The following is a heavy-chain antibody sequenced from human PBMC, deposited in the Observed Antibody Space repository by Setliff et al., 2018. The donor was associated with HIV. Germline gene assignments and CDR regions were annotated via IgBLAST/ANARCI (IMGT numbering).Heavy chain of an antibody. CDR1: GASISSSSHH. CDR2: IYYTGST. Sequence: LSLTCTVSGASISSSSHHWAWIRQPPGKGLEYIGNIYYTGSTHHNPSLESRVATSVDTSKNQFSLKLSSVTAADTAVYYCARIVRWELVATSTFFYYMDVWGKGTTVTVSS. V-gene: IGHV4-39*01. D-gene: IGHD1-26*01. CDR3: ARIVRWELVATSTFFYYMDV. J-gene: IGHJ6*03.